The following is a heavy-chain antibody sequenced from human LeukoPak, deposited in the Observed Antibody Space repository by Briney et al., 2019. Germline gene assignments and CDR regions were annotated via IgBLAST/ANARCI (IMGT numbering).Heavy chain of an antibody. CDR2: IRYDGSNK. CDR3: AKGDSSGYYTHDAFDI. Sequence: GGSLRLSCAASGFTFSSYGMHRVRQAPGKGLEWVAFIRYDGSNKYYADSVKGRFTISRDNAKNSLYLQMNSLRAEDTALYYCAKGDSSGYYTHDAFDIWGQGTMVTVSS. D-gene: IGHD3-22*01. V-gene: IGHV3-30*02. J-gene: IGHJ3*02. CDR1: GFTFSSYG.